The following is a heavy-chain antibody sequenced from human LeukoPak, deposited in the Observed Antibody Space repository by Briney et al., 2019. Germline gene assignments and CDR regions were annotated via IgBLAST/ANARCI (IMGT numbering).Heavy chain of an antibody. CDR2: MNPNSGNT. CDR3: ARGVGRGYCSGGSCYTRDY. J-gene: IGHJ4*02. CDR1: GYTFTSYD. D-gene: IGHD2-15*01. Sequence: ASVKVSCKASGYTFTSYDINWVRQATGQGLEWMGWMNPNSGNTGYAQKLQGRVTMTRNTSISTAYMELSSLRSEDTAVYYCARGVGRGYCSGGSCYTRDYWGQGTLVTVSS. V-gene: IGHV1-8*01.